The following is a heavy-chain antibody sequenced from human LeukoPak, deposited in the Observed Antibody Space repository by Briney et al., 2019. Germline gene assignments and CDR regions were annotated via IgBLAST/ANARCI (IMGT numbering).Heavy chain of an antibody. CDR3: ARDPVGGMGTRSGWFDP. CDR1: GDSINRGTYY. CDR2: IYTSDST. J-gene: IGHJ5*02. Sequence: PSETLSLTCSVSGDSINRGTYYRSWIRQPAGRGLEWIGRIYTSDSTNYNPSLKSRVTMSVDTSKNQFSLKLSSVTAADTVVYYCARDPVGGMGTRSGWFDPWGQGTLVTVSS. V-gene: IGHV4-61*02. D-gene: IGHD1-1*01.